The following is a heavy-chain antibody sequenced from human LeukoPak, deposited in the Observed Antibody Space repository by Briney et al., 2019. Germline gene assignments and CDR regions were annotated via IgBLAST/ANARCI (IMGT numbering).Heavy chain of an antibody. D-gene: IGHD6-19*01. V-gene: IGHV3-20*04. J-gene: IGHJ4*02. CDR3: ARGLSPQWLVPPYFDY. Sequence: GGSLRLSCAASGFTFDDYGMSWVRQAPGKGLEWVSGINWNGGSTGYADSVKGRFTISRDNAKNSLYLQMNSLRAEDTALYYCARGLSPQWLVPPYFDYWGQGTLVTVSS. CDR2: INWNGGST. CDR1: GFTFDDYG.